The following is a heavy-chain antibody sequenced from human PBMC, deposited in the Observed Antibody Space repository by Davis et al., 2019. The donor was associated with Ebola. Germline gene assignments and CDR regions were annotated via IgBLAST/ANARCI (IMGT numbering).Heavy chain of an antibody. D-gene: IGHD3-3*01. V-gene: IGHV4-39*07. CDR1: GGSISSSSYY. CDR3: ARDTYYDFWSGYSY. J-gene: IGHJ4*02. Sequence: PGGSLRLSCTVSGGSISSSSYYWGWIRQPPGKGLEWIGSIYYSGSTYYNPSLKSRVTISVDTSKNQFSLKLSSVTAADTAVYYCARDTYYDFWSGYSYWGQGTLVTVSS. CDR2: IYYSGST.